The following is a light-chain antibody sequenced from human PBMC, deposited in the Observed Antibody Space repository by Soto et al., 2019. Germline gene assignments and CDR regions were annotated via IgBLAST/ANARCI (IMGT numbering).Light chain of an antibody. J-gene: IGLJ2*01. Sequence: NFMLTQPHSVSGSPGKTVTISCTGSSGSITSNYVQWYQQRPGSAPTTVIYENNQRPSGVPDRFSGSIDSSSNSASLTISGLKTEDEADYYCQSYDTSNVVFGGGTKVTVL. CDR2: ENN. CDR1: SGSITSNY. CDR3: QSYDTSNVV. V-gene: IGLV6-57*02.